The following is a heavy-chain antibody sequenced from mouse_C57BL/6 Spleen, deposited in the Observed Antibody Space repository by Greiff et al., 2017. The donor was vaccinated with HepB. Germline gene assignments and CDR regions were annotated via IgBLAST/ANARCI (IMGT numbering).Heavy chain of an antibody. D-gene: IGHD2-2*01. CDR3: ARGYDEGYYAMDY. Sequence: VKLMESGAELVKPGASVKMSCKASGYTFTTYPIEWMKQNHGKSLEWIGNFHPYNDDTKYNEKFKGKATLTVEKSSSTVYLELSRLTSDDSAVYYCARGYDEGYYAMDYWGQGTSVTVSS. CDR2: FHPYNDDT. CDR1: GYTFTTYP. J-gene: IGHJ4*01. V-gene: IGHV1-47*01.